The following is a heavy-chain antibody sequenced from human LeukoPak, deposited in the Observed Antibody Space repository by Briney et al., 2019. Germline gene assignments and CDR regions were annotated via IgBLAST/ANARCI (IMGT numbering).Heavy chain of an antibody. CDR3: ARDRGTRLFDY. Sequence: GSLRLSCAASGFTFSDYYMSWIRQPPGKGLEWIGYIYYSGSTNYNPSLKSRVTISVDTSKNQFSLKLSSVTAADTAVYYCARDRGTRLFDYWGQGTLVTVSS. D-gene: IGHD3-10*01. J-gene: IGHJ4*02. V-gene: IGHV4-59*01. CDR1: GFTFSDYY. CDR2: IYYSGST.